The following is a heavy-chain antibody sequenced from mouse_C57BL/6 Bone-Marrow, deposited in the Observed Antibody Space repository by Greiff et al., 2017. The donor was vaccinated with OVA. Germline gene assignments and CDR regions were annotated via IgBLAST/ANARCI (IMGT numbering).Heavy chain of an antibody. CDR2: ISSGSSTI. CDR3: ASRAWFAY. J-gene: IGHJ3*01. CDR1: GFTFSDYG. V-gene: IGHV5-17*01. Sequence: EVMLVESGGGLVKPGGSLKLSCAASGFTFSDYGMHWVRQAPEKGLEWVAYISSGSSTIYYADTVKGRFTISRDNAKNTLFLQMTSLRSEDTAVYYCASRAWFAYWGQGTLVTVSA.